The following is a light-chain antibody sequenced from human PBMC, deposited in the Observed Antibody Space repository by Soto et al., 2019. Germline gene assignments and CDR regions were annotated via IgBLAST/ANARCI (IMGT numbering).Light chain of an antibody. CDR1: SGDIGGYDY. Sequence: QSAVTQPPSASGSPGQSVTISCTGTSGDIGGYDYVSWYQQHPGKAPKLMIYEVTKRPLGVPDRFSGSKSGNTASLTVSGLQAEDEADYYCSSYAGSNNPYVFGTGTQLTVL. CDR2: EVT. CDR3: SSYAGSNNPYV. J-gene: IGLJ1*01. V-gene: IGLV2-8*01.